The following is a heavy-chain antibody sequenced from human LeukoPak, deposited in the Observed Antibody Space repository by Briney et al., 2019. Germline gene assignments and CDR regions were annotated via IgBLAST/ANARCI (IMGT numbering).Heavy chain of an antibody. D-gene: IGHD6-13*01. V-gene: IGHV3-30-3*01. CDR3: ARVVSAGVLGYYYGMDV. CDR1: GFIFSTYN. Sequence: GGSLRLSCAASGFIFSTYNMNWVRQAPGKGLEWVAVISYDGSNKYYADSVKGRFTISRDNSKNTLYLQMNSLRAEDTAVYYCARVVSAGVLGYYYGMDVWGQGTTVTVSS. CDR2: ISYDGSNK. J-gene: IGHJ6*02.